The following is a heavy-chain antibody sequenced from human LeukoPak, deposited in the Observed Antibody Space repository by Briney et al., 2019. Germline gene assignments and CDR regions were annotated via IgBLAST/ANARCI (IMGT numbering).Heavy chain of an antibody. V-gene: IGHV3-48*03. Sequence: GGSLRLSCAASGFTFSSYEMNWVRQAPGKGLEWVSYISSSGSTIYYADSVKGRFTISRDNAKNSLYLQMNSLRVEDAAVYYCARQGLQLWSLHLEDYWGQGTLVTVSS. CDR3: ARQGLQLWSLHLEDY. J-gene: IGHJ4*02. CDR1: GFTFSSYE. CDR2: ISSSGSTI. D-gene: IGHD5-18*01.